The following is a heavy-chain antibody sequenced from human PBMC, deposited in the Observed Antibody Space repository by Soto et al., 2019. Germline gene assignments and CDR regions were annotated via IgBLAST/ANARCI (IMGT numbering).Heavy chain of an antibody. CDR1: GYTLTELS. CDR3: ATPYRFEGYSSGWYVGKFDY. J-gene: IGHJ4*02. Sequence: ASVKVSCKVSGYTLTELSMHWVRQAPGKGLEWMGGFDPEDGETIYAQKFQGRVTMTEDTSTDTAYMELSSLRSEDTAVYYCATPYRFEGYSSGWYVGKFDYWGQGTLVTVSS. CDR2: FDPEDGET. V-gene: IGHV1-24*01. D-gene: IGHD6-19*01.